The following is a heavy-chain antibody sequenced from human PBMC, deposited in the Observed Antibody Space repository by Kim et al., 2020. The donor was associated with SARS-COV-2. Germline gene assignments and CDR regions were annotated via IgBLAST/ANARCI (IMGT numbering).Heavy chain of an antibody. CDR1: GFTFSKHG. J-gene: IGHJ6*02. D-gene: IGHD6-13*01. CDR2: ISYDGTVK. CDR3: AKDYTNSWPDQSYYGMHV. V-gene: IGHV3-30*18. Sequence: GGSLRLSCAASGFTFSKHGLHWVRQAPGKGLEWVAVISYDGTVKYHADSVKGRFTISRDNSKNTMYLQMDSLRADDTGVYYCAKDYTNSWPDQSYYGMHVWGQGTTVTVAS.